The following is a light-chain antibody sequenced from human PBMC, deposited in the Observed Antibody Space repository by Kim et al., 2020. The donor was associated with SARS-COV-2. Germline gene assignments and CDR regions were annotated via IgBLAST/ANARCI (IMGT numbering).Light chain of an antibody. CDR2: EVS. V-gene: IGLV2-23*02. CDR3: CSHRV. CDR1: SSDVGSYNL. Sequence: QSALTQPASVSGSPGQSITISCTGTSSDVGSYNLVSWYQQHPGKAPKLMIYEVSKRPSGVSNRFSGSKSGNTASLTISGLQAEDEADYYCCSHRVFG. J-gene: IGLJ2*01.